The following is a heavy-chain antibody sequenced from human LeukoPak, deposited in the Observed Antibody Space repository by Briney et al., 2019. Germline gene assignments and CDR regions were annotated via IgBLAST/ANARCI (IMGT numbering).Heavy chain of an antibody. CDR3: ARFTVVVASDI. D-gene: IGHD2-21*01. CDR1: GFTFSSYS. J-gene: IGHJ3*02. Sequence: GGSLRLSCAASGFTFSSYSMNWVRQAPGKGLEWVSSISSGSSYKYYADSVKGRFTISRDNAKNSLYLQMNSLRAEDTALYFCARFTVVVASDIWGQGTMVTVSS. CDR2: ISSGSSYK. V-gene: IGHV3-21*01.